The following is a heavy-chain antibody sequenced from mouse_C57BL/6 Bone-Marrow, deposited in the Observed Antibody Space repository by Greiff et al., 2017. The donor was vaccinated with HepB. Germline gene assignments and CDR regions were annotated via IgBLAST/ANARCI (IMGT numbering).Heavy chain of an antibody. Sequence: QVQLQQSGTELVKPGASVKLSCKASGYTFTSYWMHWVKQRPGQGLEWIGNINPSNGGTNYNEKFKSKATLTVDKSSSTAYMQLSSLTSEDSAVYYCAREEFYYYGSTCWYFDVWGTGTTVTVSS. CDR3: AREEFYYYGSTCWYFDV. CDR2: INPSNGGT. J-gene: IGHJ1*03. D-gene: IGHD1-1*01. V-gene: IGHV1-53*01. CDR1: GYTFTSYW.